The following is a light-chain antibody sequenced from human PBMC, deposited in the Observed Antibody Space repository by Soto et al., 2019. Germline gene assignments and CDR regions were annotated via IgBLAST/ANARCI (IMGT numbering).Light chain of an antibody. Sequence: VLDPSAGTVSLSPTERAPLSCSASHSVNSSYLAWYQQTPGQAPRLLVYDTSYRATGVPDRFSGSGSGTEFTLTISRLEPEDSTVYYCQQYARSPCPSGHGTKADI. V-gene: IGKV3-20*01. CDR2: DTS. CDR3: QQYARSPCP. CDR1: HSVNSSY. J-gene: IGKJ3*01.